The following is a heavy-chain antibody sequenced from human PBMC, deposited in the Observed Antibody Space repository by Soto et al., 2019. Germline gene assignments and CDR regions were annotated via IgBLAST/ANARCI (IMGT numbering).Heavy chain of an antibody. J-gene: IGHJ4*02. CDR1: GFTFSSYS. CDR3: ARSTAGSGYDSRSGDY. D-gene: IGHD5-12*01. CDR2: ISSRSDYI. V-gene: IGHV3-21*01. Sequence: EVQLVESGGGLVKPGGSLRLSCAASGFTFSSYSMNWVRQAPGKGLEWVSAISSRSDYIYYAVSVKGRFTISRDNAKNSLYLQMNSLAAEDTAVYYCARSTAGSGYDSRSGDYWGQGTLVTVSS.